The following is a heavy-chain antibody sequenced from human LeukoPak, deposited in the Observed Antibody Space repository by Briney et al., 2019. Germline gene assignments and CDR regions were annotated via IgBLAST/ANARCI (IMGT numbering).Heavy chain of an antibody. Sequence: GGSLRLSCAASGFTFSSYAMHWVHQAPGKGLEWVAVISYDGSNKYYADSVKGRFTISRDNSKNTLYLQMNSLRAEDTAVYYCARGLAGYSYGLSYFDYWGQGTLVTVSS. D-gene: IGHD5-18*01. CDR3: ARGLAGYSYGLSYFDY. V-gene: IGHV3-30-3*01. CDR1: GFTFSSYA. J-gene: IGHJ4*02. CDR2: ISYDGSNK.